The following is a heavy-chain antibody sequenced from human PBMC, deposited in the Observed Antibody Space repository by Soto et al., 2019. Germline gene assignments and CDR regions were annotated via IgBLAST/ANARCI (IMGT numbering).Heavy chain of an antibody. V-gene: IGHV3-33*01. Sequence: PGGSLRLSCAASGFTFSTYGMHWVRQAPGKGLEWVAVIWYDGSNKYYADSVKGRFTISRDNSKNTLYLQMNSLRAEDTAVYYCARDLRYYDSSGHWGQGTLVTVSS. CDR3: ARDLRYYDSSGH. CDR2: IWYDGSNK. CDR1: GFTFSTYG. D-gene: IGHD3-22*01. J-gene: IGHJ4*02.